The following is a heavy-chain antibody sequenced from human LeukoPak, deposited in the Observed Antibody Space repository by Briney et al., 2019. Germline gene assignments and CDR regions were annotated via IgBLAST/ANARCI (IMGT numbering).Heavy chain of an antibody. CDR2: ISRDSGAR. CDR1: GLTFSSYS. J-gene: IGHJ5*02. D-gene: IGHD2-15*01. CDR3: ARATQPGFDP. Sequence: GGSLRLSCGASGLTFSSYSMNWVRQAPGKGLEWVSYISRDSGARYYADSVKGRFTISRDNAKNSLYLQMNSLRAEDTAVYYCARATQPGFDPWGQGTLVTVSS. V-gene: IGHV3-48*01.